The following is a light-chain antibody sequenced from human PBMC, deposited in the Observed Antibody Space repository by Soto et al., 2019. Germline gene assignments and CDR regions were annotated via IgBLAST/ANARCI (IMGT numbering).Light chain of an antibody. Sequence: EVLMTQSPATLSVSPGERVTLSCRASQSISSDLAWYQQKPGQAPRLLIFAASTRATSIPARFTGIRSGTEFTLTISSLQSEDFAVYYCQQYNTWPRTFGQGTKVDIK. CDR3: QQYNTWPRT. J-gene: IGKJ1*01. CDR2: AAS. V-gene: IGKV3-15*01. CDR1: QSISSD.